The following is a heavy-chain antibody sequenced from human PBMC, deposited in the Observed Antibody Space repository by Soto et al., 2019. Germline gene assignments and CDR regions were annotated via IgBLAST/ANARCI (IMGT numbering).Heavy chain of an antibody. D-gene: IGHD3-10*01. CDR3: ARCRGSGRYYEDRDL. J-gene: IGHJ2*01. CDR1: GGSFSDYY. CDR2: INHSGST. Sequence: QVQLQQWGAGLLKPSETLSLTCAVYGGSFSDYYWSWIRQPPGKGLEWIGEINHSGSTNYNPSLKRRVTISVDTSKNQFSLKLTSVTAADTAVYYCARCRGSGRYYEDRDLWGRGTLVTVSS. V-gene: IGHV4-34*01.